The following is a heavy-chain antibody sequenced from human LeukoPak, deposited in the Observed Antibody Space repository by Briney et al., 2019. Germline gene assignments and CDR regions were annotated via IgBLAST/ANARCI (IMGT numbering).Heavy chain of an antibody. CDR3: ARGVVRYFDWLYFDY. J-gene: IGHJ4*02. D-gene: IGHD3-9*01. CDR2: IYYSGST. CDR1: GGSISSYY. V-gene: IGHV4-59*01. Sequence: SETLSLTSTVSGGSISSYYWSWIRQPPGKGLEWIGYIYYSGSTNYNPSLKSRVTISVDTSKNQFSLKLSSVTAADTPVYYCARGVVRYFDWLYFDYWGQGTLVTVSS.